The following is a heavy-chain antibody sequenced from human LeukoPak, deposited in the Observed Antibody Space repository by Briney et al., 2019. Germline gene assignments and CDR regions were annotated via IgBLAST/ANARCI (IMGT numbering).Heavy chain of an antibody. D-gene: IGHD7-27*01. J-gene: IGHJ4*02. CDR2: IYYTES. CDR3: ATRKLGNDY. Sequence: PSETLSLTCTVSSGSVSNYYWSRIRQSPGKGLEWIGYIYYTESSYNPSLKSRVTISADTSKNQFSLKLYSVTAADTAVYYCATRKLGNDYWGQGTLVTVSS. V-gene: IGHV4-59*02. CDR1: SGSVSNYY.